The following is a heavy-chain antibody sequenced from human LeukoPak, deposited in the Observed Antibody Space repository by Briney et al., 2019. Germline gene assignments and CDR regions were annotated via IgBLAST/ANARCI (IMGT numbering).Heavy chain of an antibody. V-gene: IGHV4-59*01. CDR3: ARVLSEGAGWFDP. CDR2: IYYSGST. J-gene: IGHJ5*02. Sequence: PSETLSLTCTVSGGSISSYYWSWIRQPPGKGLEWIGYIYYSGSTNYNPSLKSRVTISVDTSKNQFSLKLNSVTAADTAVYYCARVLSEGAGWFDPWGQGTLVTVSS. CDR1: GGSISSYY.